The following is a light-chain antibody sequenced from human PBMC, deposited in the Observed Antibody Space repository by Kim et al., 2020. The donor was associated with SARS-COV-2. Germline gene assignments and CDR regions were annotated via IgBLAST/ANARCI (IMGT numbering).Light chain of an antibody. CDR1: RIGSKN. CDR2: RDT. V-gene: IGLV3-9*01. CDR3: QVWATSAGV. Sequence: VALGQTATITGGGDRIGSKNVRWYQQKPGQAPVLVSYRDTNRPSGIPERFSGSNSGNTATLAISRAQAGDEGDYYCQVWATSAGVFGGGTQLTVL. J-gene: IGLJ3*02.